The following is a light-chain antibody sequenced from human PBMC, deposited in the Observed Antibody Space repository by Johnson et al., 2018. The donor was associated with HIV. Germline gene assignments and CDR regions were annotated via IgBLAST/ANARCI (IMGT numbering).Light chain of an antibody. Sequence: QSVLTQPPSVSAAPGQKVTVSCSGSSSNIGNNYVSWYQQFPGTAPKLLIYDNNKRPSGIPDRFSGSKSGTSATLGITGLQTGDEADYYCGTCDSSLSAGVFGTGTNVTVL. V-gene: IGLV1-51*01. CDR3: GTCDSSLSAGV. J-gene: IGLJ1*01. CDR1: SSNIGNNY. CDR2: DNN.